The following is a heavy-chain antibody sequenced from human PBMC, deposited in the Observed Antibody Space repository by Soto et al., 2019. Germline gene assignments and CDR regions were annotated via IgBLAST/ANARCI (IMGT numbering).Heavy chain of an antibody. CDR3: PHRSRAYATTLAR. CDR2: IFWDDDK. CDR1: GFSLSTRGVG. D-gene: IGHD5-12*01. Sequence: QITLKESDPTLVRPTQTLTLTCSFFGFSLSTRGVGVGWIRQPPGKALEWLALIFWDDDKWYSPSLRSRLTIPENTPKNEVVLKIPNRTPGNTPKYSFPHRSRAYATTLARGGQEPLFTFSS. J-gene: IGHJ4*02. V-gene: IGHV2-5*02.